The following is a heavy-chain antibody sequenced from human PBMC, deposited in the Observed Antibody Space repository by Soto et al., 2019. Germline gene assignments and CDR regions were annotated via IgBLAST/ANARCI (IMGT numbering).Heavy chain of an antibody. V-gene: IGHV4-34*01. Sequence: PSETLSLTCAVYGGSFSRYFWNWVRQPPGKGLEWIGEINHSGRTNYNPSLKSRVTISVDTSKNQFSLKLSSVTAADTAVYYCARGLSVTNKFYDYYAMDVWGQGTTVTVSS. CDR2: INHSGRT. J-gene: IGHJ6*02. D-gene: IGHD2-8*01. CDR3: ARGLSVTNKFYDYYAMDV. CDR1: GGSFSRYF.